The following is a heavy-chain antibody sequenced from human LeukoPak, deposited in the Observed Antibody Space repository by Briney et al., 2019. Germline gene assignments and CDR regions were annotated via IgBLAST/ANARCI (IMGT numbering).Heavy chain of an antibody. CDR1: GFTFSTYA. CDR3: AKDAQAVPAYFDY. CDR2: ISGSI. V-gene: IGHV3-23*01. J-gene: IGHJ4*02. Sequence: GGSLRLSCAASGFTFSTYAMSWVRQAPGKGLERVSAISGSIYYADSVKGRFTISRDNSKNTLYLQMNSLRAEDTAVYYCAKDAQAVPAYFDYWGQGTLVTVSS. D-gene: IGHD6-19*01.